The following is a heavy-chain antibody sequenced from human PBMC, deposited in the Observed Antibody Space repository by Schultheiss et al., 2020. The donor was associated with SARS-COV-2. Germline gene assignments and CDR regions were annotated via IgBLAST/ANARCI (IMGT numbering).Heavy chain of an antibody. CDR3: TRGPTDCSGGSCYVDDAFDI. J-gene: IGHJ3*02. CDR1: GFTFDDYA. Sequence: GGSLRLSCAASGFTFDDYAMHWVRQAPGKGLEWVGFIRSKAYGGTTEYAASVKGRFTISRDDSKSIAYLQMNSLKTEDTAVYYCTRGPTDCSGGSCYVDDAFDIWGQGTMVTVSS. CDR2: IRSKAYGGTT. V-gene: IGHV3-49*04. D-gene: IGHD2-15*01.